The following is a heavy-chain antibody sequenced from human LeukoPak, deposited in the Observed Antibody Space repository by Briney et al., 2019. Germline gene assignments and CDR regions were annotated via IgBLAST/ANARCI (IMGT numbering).Heavy chain of an antibody. V-gene: IGHV4-59*01. J-gene: IGHJ3*02. CDR2: IHYSGTT. D-gene: IGHD2-21*01. Sequence: PSETLSLTCTVSGGSISNYYWGWIRQSPGKGLDWIGYIHYSGTTNYNPSLKSRVTISVDRSKNQFSLKLSSVTAADTAIYYCASHISYAFDIWGQGTMVTVSS. CDR1: GGSISNYY. CDR3: ASHISYAFDI.